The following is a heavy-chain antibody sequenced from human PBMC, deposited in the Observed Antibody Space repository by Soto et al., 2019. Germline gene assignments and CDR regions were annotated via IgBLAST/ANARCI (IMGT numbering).Heavy chain of an antibody. V-gene: IGHV3-11*01. CDR3: ATGGIYYEA. CDR2: ISTSGSPA. D-gene: IGHD1-26*01. Sequence: GGSLRLSCTVSGFAFRHNYLTWIRQAPGKGLEWLSYISTSGSPAYYADSVKGRFTISTDNAKKSLYLQMDSLRAEDTGVYYCATGGIYYEALGQLTLVTVSS. J-gene: IGHJ5*02. CDR1: GFAFRHNY.